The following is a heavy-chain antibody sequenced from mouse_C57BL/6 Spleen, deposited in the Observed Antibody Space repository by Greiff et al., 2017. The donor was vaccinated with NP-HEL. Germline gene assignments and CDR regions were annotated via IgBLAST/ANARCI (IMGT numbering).Heavy chain of an antibody. CDR2: IYPRDGSP. D-gene: IGHD3-2*02. Sequence: VQLHQSGPELVKPGASVKLSCKASGYTFTSYDINWVKQRPGQGLEWIGWIYPRDGSPKYNEKFKGKATLTVDTSSSTAYMELHSLTSEDSAVYFCAREDSSEYGAMDYWGQGTSVTVSS. CDR3: AREDSSEYGAMDY. J-gene: IGHJ4*01. V-gene: IGHV1-85*01. CDR1: GYTFTSYD.